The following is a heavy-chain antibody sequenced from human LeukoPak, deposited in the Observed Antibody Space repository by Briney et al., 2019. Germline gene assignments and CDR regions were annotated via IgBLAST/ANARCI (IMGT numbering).Heavy chain of an antibody. D-gene: IGHD6-19*01. J-gene: IGHJ5*02. Sequence: GGSLRLSCAASGFTFSSYEMNWVRQAPGKGLEWVSYISGSGSSRYYADSVKGRFTISRDNAKNSLYLQMNSLRAEDTAVYYCAGGKIAVAGWRNWFDPWGQGTLVTVSS. CDR2: ISGSGSSR. CDR1: GFTFSSYE. CDR3: AGGKIAVAGWRNWFDP. V-gene: IGHV3-48*03.